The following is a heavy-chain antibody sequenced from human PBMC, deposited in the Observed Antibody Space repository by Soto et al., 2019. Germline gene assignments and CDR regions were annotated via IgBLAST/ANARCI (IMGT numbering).Heavy chain of an antibody. CDR1: GGTFSSYA. Sequence: GASVKVSCKASGGTFSSYAISCVRQAPGQGLEWMGGIIPIFGTANYAQKFQGRVTITADESTSTAYMELSSLRSEDTAVYYCASFFCCSGWGVNFYYCSQRTLVPVS. CDR3: ASFFCCSGWGVNFYY. J-gene: IGHJ4*02. CDR2: IIPIFGTA. V-gene: IGHV1-69*13. D-gene: IGHD6-19*01.